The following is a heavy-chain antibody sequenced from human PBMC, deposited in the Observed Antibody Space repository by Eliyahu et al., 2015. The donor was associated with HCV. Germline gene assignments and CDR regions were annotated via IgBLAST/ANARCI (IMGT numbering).Heavy chain of an antibody. CDR2: ISSSSSYI. J-gene: IGHJ4*02. V-gene: IGHV3-21*01. CDR1: GFTFSSYS. Sequence: EVQLVESGGGLVKPGGSLRLSCAASGFTFSSYSMNWVRQAPGKGLEWVSSISSSSSYIYYADSVKGRFTISRDNAKNSLYLQMNSLRAEDTAVYYCARDPRAYCGGDCYPLYFDYWGQGTLVTVSS. CDR3: ARDPRAYCGGDCYPLYFDY. D-gene: IGHD2-21*02.